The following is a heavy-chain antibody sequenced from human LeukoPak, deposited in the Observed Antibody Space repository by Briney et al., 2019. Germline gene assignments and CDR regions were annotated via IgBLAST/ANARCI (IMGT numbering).Heavy chain of an antibody. J-gene: IGHJ4*02. CDR3: AILETIFLDY. CDR1: GSTFSSYG. CDR2: ISYDGSNK. V-gene: IGHV3-30*03. D-gene: IGHD3-9*01. Sequence: GGSLRLSCAASGSTFSSYGMHWVRQAPGKGLEWVAVISYDGSNKYYADSVKGRFTISRDNSKNTLYLQMNSLRAEDTAVYYCAILETIFLDYWGQGTLVTVSS.